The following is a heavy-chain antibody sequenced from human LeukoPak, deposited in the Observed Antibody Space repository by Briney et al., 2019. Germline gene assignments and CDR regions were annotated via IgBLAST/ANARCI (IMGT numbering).Heavy chain of an antibody. Sequence: GSLRLSCVASGLTVSSYSMNGVGQAPGKGLEWVSAISGSGGSTYYADSVKGRFTISRDNSKNTLYLQMNSLTAEDTAVYYCAKLPARITFGGVIVSYWGQGTLVTVSS. V-gene: IGHV3-23*01. CDR2: ISGSGGST. D-gene: IGHD3-16*02. CDR1: GLTVSSYS. CDR3: AKLPARITFGGVIVSY. J-gene: IGHJ4*02.